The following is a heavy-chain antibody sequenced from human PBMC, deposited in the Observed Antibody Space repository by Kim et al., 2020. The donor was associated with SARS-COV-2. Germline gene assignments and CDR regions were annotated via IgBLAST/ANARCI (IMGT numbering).Heavy chain of an antibody. Sequence: GGSLRLSCTASGFILRDHAMHWVRQPPGRGLEWVSGISWNSDVMGYADSVRGRFTVSRDNAKNSLYLQMNSLRPEDTAFYYCTKDLTPGGADTWGQGTLV. J-gene: IGHJ5*02. CDR2: ISWNSDVM. D-gene: IGHD3-16*01. CDR1: GFILRDHA. CDR3: TKDLTPGGADT. V-gene: IGHV3-9*01.